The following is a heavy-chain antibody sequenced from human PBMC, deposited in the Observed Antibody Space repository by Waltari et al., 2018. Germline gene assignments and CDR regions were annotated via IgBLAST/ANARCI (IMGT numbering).Heavy chain of an antibody. V-gene: IGHV3-30*02. J-gene: IGHJ6*03. D-gene: IGHD5-18*01. Sequence: QVQLVESGGGVVQPGGSLRLSCAASGFTFSSYGMHWVRQAPGKGLEWVAFIRYDGSNKYYVDSVKGRFTISRDNSKNTLYLQMNSLRAEDTAVYYCAKDRDTARYYYYYMDVWGKGTTVTISS. CDR2: IRYDGSNK. CDR1: GFTFSSYG. CDR3: AKDRDTARYYYYYMDV.